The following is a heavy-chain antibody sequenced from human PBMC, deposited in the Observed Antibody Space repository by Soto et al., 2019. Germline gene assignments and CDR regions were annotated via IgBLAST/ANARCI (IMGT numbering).Heavy chain of an antibody. Sequence: SETLSLTCTVSGGSISSGDYYWSWIRQPPGKGLEWIGYIYYSGSTYYNPSLKSRVTISVDTSKNQFSLKLSSVTAADTAVYYCARGLNYYDSSGYYYPWFDPWGQGTLVTVSS. CDR3: ARGLNYYDSSGYYYPWFDP. D-gene: IGHD3-22*01. V-gene: IGHV4-30-4*01. J-gene: IGHJ5*02. CDR1: GGSISSGDYY. CDR2: IYYSGST.